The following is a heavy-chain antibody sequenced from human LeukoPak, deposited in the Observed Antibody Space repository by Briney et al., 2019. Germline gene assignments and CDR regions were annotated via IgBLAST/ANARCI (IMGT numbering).Heavy chain of an antibody. D-gene: IGHD3-9*01. Sequence: GGSLRLSCAASGFTFSSYEMNWVRQAPGKGLEWVSYISSSGSTIYYADSVKGRFTISRDNAKNSLYLQMNSLRAEDTAVYYCARGGYDILAGLLSTHYYMDVWGKGTTVTVSS. CDR2: ISSSGSTI. CDR3: ARGGYDILAGLLSTHYYMDV. CDR1: GFTFSSYE. V-gene: IGHV3-48*03. J-gene: IGHJ6*03.